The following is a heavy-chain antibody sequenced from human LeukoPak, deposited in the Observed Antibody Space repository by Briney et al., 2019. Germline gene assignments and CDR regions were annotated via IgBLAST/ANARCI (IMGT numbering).Heavy chain of an antibody. CDR3: AQGYSSGWYPY. CDR2: ISVNGETT. Sequence: GGSLRLSCAVSGFIVSSYGMSWVRQAPGKGLEWLSAISVNGETTYYANSVKGRFIISRDNSENTLYLQMNSLRAEDTAGYYCAQGYSSGWYPYWGQGSLVSVSS. D-gene: IGHD6-19*01. CDR1: GFIVSSYG. V-gene: IGHV3-23*01. J-gene: IGHJ4*02.